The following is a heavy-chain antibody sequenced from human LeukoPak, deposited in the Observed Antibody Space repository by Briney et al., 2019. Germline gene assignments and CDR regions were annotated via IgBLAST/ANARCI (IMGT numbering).Heavy chain of an antibody. V-gene: IGHV3-74*01. CDR1: GFTFSSYW. CDR3: ATYRQVLLPFES. CDR2: INSDGSST. D-gene: IGHD2-8*02. J-gene: IGHJ4*02. Sequence: PGGSLRLSCAASGFTFSSYWMHWVRQGPGKGLVWVSRINSDGSSTSYADSVKGRFTISRDNAKNTLYLQMNSLRAEDTAIYYCATYRQVLLPFESWGQGTLVTVSS.